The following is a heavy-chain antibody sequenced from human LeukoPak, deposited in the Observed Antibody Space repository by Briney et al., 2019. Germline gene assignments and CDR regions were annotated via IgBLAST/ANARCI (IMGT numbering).Heavy chain of an antibody. D-gene: IGHD6-13*01. CDR2: IYTSGST. Sequence: SETLSLTCTVSGGSISSYYWSWIRQPPGKGLEWIGYIYTSGSTNYNPSLKSRITLSVDTSKNQFSLKVSSVTAADTAVYYCATAPMIAAAGTGAFDIWGQGTMVTVSS. CDR1: GGSISSYY. J-gene: IGHJ3*02. V-gene: IGHV4-4*08. CDR3: ATAPMIAAAGTGAFDI.